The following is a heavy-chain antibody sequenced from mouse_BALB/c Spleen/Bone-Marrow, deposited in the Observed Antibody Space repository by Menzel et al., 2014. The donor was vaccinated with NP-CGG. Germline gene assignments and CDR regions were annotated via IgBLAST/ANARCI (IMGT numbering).Heavy chain of an antibody. CDR1: GFNIKDTY. V-gene: IGHV14-3*02. J-gene: IGHJ4*01. Sequence: EVQLVESGAELVKPGASVKLSCTASGFNIKDTYMHWVKQRPEQGLEWIGGIDPANGNTKYDPKFQGKATITADTSSNTAYLQLSRLTSEDTAVYYCAGASYYAMDYWGQGTSVTVSS. CDR3: AGASYYAMDY. CDR2: IDPANGNT.